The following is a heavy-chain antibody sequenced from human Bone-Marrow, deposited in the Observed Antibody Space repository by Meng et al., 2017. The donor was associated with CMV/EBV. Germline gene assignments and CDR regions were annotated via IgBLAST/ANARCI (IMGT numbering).Heavy chain of an antibody. J-gene: IGHJ5*02. Sequence: SFSGYYWSWIRQPPGKGLEWIGEINHSGSTNYNPSLKSRVTISVDTSKNQFSLKLSSVTAADTAVYYCARGRWVLRFLEWLNNWFDPWGQGTLVTVSS. CDR3: ARGRWVLRFLEWLNNWFDP. CDR2: INHSGST. D-gene: IGHD3-3*01. CDR1: SFSGYY. V-gene: IGHV4-34*01.